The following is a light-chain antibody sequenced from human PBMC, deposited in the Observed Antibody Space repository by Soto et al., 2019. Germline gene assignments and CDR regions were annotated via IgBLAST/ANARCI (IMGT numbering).Light chain of an antibody. J-gene: IGKJ1*01. Sequence: DIQMTQSPSTLSASVGDRVTITCRASQSISSWLAWYQQKPGKAPKLLIYKASSLESGVPSRFSGSGSGTEFTLTISSLQHDDFATDYCQQYNSYSPPWTFGQGTKVEIK. CDR1: QSISSW. CDR3: QQYNSYSPPWT. V-gene: IGKV1-5*03. CDR2: KAS.